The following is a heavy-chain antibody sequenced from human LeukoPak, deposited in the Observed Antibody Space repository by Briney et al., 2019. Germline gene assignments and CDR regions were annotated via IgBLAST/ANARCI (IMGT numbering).Heavy chain of an antibody. V-gene: IGHV6-1*01. J-gene: IGHJ3*01. Sequence: SQTLSLTCAISGDSVSSDTTAWNWISHSPSRGLEWLGSAYYTSKWITNYAVSVRSRITVNPNTSNNQFSLQLNSVTPEDTAVYYCARGGQGDGYSADEAFDFWGQGTMVTVSS. CDR1: GDSVSSDTTA. D-gene: IGHD5-24*01. CDR3: ARGGQGDGYSADEAFDF. CDR2: AYYTSKWIT.